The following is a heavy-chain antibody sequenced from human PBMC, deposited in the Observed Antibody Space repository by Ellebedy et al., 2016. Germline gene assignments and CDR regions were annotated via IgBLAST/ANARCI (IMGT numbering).Heavy chain of an antibody. CDR2: ISWNSGSI. D-gene: IGHD6-19*01. CDR1: GFTFDDYA. Sequence: SLKISXAASGFTFDDYAMHWVRQAPGKGLEWVSGISWNSGSIGYADSVKGRFTISRDNSKNTLYLQMNSLRAEDTAVYYCARALYSSGLTHWGQGTLVTVSS. J-gene: IGHJ4*02. V-gene: IGHV3-9*01. CDR3: ARALYSSGLTH.